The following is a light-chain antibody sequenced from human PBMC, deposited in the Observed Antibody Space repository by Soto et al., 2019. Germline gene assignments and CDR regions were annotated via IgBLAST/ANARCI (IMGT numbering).Light chain of an antibody. CDR1: QGLNKG. V-gene: IGKV1-16*01. J-gene: IGKJ4*01. CDR2: DAY. CDR3: LQYRSYPYT. Sequence: DIQMTQSPSSLSASVGDRVTITCRASQGLNKGFAWFQQKPGKAPQSLIYDAYNLQSGVPSRFSSSGSGTDFTLTISGLQPEDSATYYCLQYRSYPYTFGGGTKVEIK.